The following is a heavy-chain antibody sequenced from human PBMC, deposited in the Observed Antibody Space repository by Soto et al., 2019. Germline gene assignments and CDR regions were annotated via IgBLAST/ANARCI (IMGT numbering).Heavy chain of an antibody. V-gene: IGHV4-34*02. CDR3: ARLNYYGSSLLDF. Sequence: QEQLQQWGAGLLKPSETLSLTSGVYGVSLSDYYWSWLRQPPGKGLEWIGEIHDSGRTNYNPSLKSRVTISRDTSKIRFSLKMNSESAGDTGVYYCARLNYYGSSLLDFWGQGTLVFVSS. CDR1: GVSLSDYY. D-gene: IGHD3-22*01. CDR2: IHDSGRT. J-gene: IGHJ4*02.